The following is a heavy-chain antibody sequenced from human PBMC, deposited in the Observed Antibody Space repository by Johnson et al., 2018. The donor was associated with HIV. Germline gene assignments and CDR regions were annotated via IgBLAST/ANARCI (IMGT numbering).Heavy chain of an antibody. V-gene: IGHV3-20*04. CDR3: SRLIAVVIDAFDS. CDR1: GFTFDDYG. J-gene: IGHJ3*02. D-gene: IGHD3-22*01. CDR2: ISWNSGSI. Sequence: VQLVESGVGVVRPGGSLRLSCAASGFTFDDYGMSWVRQAPGKGLEWVSGISWNSGSIGYADSVKGRFTISRDNAKNSLYLQMNSLRAEDTAVYYWSRLIAVVIDAFDSWDQGTRVTVSS.